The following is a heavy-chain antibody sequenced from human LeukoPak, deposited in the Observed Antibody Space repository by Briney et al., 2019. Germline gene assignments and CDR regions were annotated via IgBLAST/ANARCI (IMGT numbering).Heavy chain of an antibody. D-gene: IGHD4-23*01. CDR3: VRLSVVSPHRYFDL. J-gene: IGHJ2*01. CDR1: GGSISGYY. V-gene: IGHV4-59*08. CDR2: ILYTGST. Sequence: SETLSLTCTVSGGSISGYYWSWIRQPPGEGLEWIAYILYTGSTNYNPSLKSRVTISLDTSKSQFSLKLTSVTAADTAVYYCVRLSVVSPHRYFDLWGRGTLVTVSS.